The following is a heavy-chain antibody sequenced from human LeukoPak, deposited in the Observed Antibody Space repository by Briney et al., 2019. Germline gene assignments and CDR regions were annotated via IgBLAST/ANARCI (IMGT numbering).Heavy chain of an antibody. CDR3: ASEIPGIVGATYFDS. Sequence: PSETLSLTCTVSGGSISSYYWSWIRQPPGKGLEWIGYIYYSGSTNYNPSLKSRVTISVDTSKNQFSLKLSCVTAADTAMYYCASEIPGIVGATYFDSWGQGTLVTVSS. CDR2: IYYSGST. D-gene: IGHD1-26*01. J-gene: IGHJ4*02. V-gene: IGHV4-59*01. CDR1: GGSISSYY.